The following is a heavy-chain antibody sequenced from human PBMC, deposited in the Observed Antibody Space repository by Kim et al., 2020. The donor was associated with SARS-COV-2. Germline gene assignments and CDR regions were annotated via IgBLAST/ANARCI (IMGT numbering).Heavy chain of an antibody. V-gene: IGHV1-69*13. CDR1: GGTFSSYA. CDR3: AQRSPVWFGDPGYYGMDV. Sequence: SVKVSCKAFGGTFSSYAISWVRQAPGQGLEWMGGIIPIFGTSNYAQKFQGRVTITADESTSTAYMELSSLRSEDTAVYYCAQRSPVWFGDPGYYGMDVWGQGTTVTVSS. D-gene: IGHD3-10*01. CDR2: IIPIFGTS. J-gene: IGHJ6*02.